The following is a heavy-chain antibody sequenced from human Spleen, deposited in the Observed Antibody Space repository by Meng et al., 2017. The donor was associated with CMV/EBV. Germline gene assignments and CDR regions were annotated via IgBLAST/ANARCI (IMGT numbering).Heavy chain of an antibody. V-gene: IGHV4-34*01. CDR3: ATSSPELRDDYYYYGMDV. D-gene: IGHD1-14*01. CDR2: ITQSGHT. CDR1: GESFSRYY. J-gene: IGHJ6*02. Sequence: GSLRLSCAVYGESFSRYYWSWIRQIPGKGLEWLGEITQSGHTNYNPSLKGRGTISLDTSKRQFSLKLTSVTAADTAVYYCATSSPELRDDYYYYGMDVWGQGTTVTVSS.